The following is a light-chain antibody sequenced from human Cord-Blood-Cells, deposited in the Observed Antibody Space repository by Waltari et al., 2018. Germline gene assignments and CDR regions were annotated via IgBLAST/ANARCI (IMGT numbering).Light chain of an antibody. V-gene: IGKV1-39*01. Sequence: DIQMTQSPSSLSASVGDRVTITCRASQSISSYLNWYQQHPGKAPKLLIYAASSLQSGVPSRFSGSGSGTDFTLTINSLQPEDFATYYCQQSYSTPYTFGQGTKLEIK. CDR2: AAS. CDR1: QSISSY. J-gene: IGKJ2*01. CDR3: QQSYSTPYT.